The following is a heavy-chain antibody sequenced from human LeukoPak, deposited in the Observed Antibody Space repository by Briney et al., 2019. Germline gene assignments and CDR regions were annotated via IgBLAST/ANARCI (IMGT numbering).Heavy chain of an antibody. CDR2: ISAYNGNT. CDR3: ARDVVVVPAAILRDPYYYYGMDV. J-gene: IGHJ6*02. V-gene: IGHV1-18*01. D-gene: IGHD2-2*02. Sequence: SVKVSCKASGYTFTSYGISWVRQARGQGLEWMGWISAYNGNTNYAQKLQGRVTMTTDTSTTTAYMELRSLRSDDTAVYYCARDVVVVPAAILRDPYYYYGMDVWGQGTTVTVSS. CDR1: GYTFTSYG.